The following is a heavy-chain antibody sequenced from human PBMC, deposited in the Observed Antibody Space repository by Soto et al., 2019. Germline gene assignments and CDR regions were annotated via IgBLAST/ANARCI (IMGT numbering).Heavy chain of an antibody. CDR3: ASRKGYCSSTSCRYYYYYMDV. V-gene: IGHV4-34*01. CDR2: INHSGST. Sequence: QVQLQQWGAGLLKPSETLSLTCAVYGGSFSGYYWRWIRQPPGKGLEWIGEINHSGSTNYNPTLKSRVTISVDTSKNQCSLKLSSVTAADTAVYYCASRKGYCSSTSCRYYYYYMDVWGKGTTVTVSS. CDR1: GGSFSGYY. D-gene: IGHD2-2*01. J-gene: IGHJ6*03.